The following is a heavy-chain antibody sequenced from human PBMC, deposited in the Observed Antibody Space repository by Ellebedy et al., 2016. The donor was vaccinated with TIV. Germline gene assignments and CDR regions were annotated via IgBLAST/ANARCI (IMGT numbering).Heavy chain of an antibody. J-gene: IGHJ3*02. CDR3: ARRIHGDYDAFDI. D-gene: IGHD4-17*01. Sequence: SVKVSCXASGGTFSSYAISWVRQAPGQGLEWMGGIIPIFGTANYAQKFQGRVTITADKSTSTAYMELSSLRSEDTAVYYCARRIHGDYDAFDIWGQGTMVTVSS. CDR1: GGTFSSYA. CDR2: IIPIFGTA. V-gene: IGHV1-69*06.